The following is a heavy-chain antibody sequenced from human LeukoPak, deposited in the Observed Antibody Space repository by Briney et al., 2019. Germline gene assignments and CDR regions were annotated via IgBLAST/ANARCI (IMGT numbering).Heavy chain of an antibody. D-gene: IGHD4-23*01. V-gene: IGHV4-34*01. Sequence: SETLSLTCTVSGGSISSYYWNWIRQPPGKGLEWIGEINHSGSTNYNPSLKSRVTISVDTSKNQFSLKLSSVTAADTAVYYCARDRSDYGGNSRSPRYYYYYYGMDVWGQGTTVTVSS. CDR2: INHSGST. CDR1: GGSISSYY. CDR3: ARDRSDYGGNSRSPRYYYYYYGMDV. J-gene: IGHJ6*02.